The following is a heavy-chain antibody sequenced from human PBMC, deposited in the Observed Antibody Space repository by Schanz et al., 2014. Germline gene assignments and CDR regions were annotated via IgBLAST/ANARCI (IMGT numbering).Heavy chain of an antibody. V-gene: IGHV3-11*04. CDR3: EKQHVVRGVIYLNWIDA. CDR2: ISGSGGRT. Sequence: QVQVVQSGGGLVKPGGSLRLSCAASGFVFGDYYMTWIRQAPGKGLEWVIVISGSGGRTYYADSVKGRFTISRDNSKNTVQLQMSSLRAEATAFYYCEKQHVVRGVIYLNWIDAWGQGTLVTVSS. D-gene: IGHD3-10*01. CDR1: GFVFGDYY. J-gene: IGHJ5*02.